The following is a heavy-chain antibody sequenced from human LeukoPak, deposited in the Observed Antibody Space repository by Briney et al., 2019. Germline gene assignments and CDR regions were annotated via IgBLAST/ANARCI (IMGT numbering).Heavy chain of an antibody. CDR1: GFTFSSYW. J-gene: IGHJ5*02. CDR2: INSDGSST. Sequence: GGSLRLSCAASGFTFSSYWMHWVRQAPGNGLVWVSRINSDGSSTSYADSVKGRFTISRDNAKNTLYLQMNSLRAEDTAVYYCARDVVPAATYNWFDPWGQGTLVTVSS. D-gene: IGHD2-2*01. CDR3: ARDVVPAATYNWFDP. V-gene: IGHV3-74*01.